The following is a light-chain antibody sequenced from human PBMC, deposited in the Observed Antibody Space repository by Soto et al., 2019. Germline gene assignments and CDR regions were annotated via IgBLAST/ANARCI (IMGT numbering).Light chain of an antibody. Sequence: QSALTQPASVSGSPGQSITISCTGTSSDVGSYNLVSWYQQHPGKAPKLMIYEGSKRPSGVSNRFSGSKSGNTASLTISGLQAEDEADYYCCSYAGSSTQVFGTGTKLTVL. V-gene: IGLV2-23*01. J-gene: IGLJ1*01. CDR3: CSYAGSSTQV. CDR2: EGS. CDR1: SSDVGSYNL.